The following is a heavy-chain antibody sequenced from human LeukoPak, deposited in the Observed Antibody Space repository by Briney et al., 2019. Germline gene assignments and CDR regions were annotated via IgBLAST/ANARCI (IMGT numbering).Heavy chain of an antibody. Sequence: SETLSLTCTVSGGSISSYYWSWIRQPAGKGLEWIGRIYTSGSANYNPSLKSRVTMSVDTSKNQFSLRLSSVTAADTAVYYCARGRLRTHFDYWGQGTLVTVSS. D-gene: IGHD5-12*01. CDR1: GGSISSYY. CDR3: ARGRLRTHFDY. CDR2: IYTSGSA. J-gene: IGHJ4*02. V-gene: IGHV4-4*07.